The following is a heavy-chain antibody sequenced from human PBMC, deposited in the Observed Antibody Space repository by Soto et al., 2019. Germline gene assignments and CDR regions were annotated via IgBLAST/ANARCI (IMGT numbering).Heavy chain of an antibody. D-gene: IGHD3-22*01. CDR3: ARSPDSSGYYPRRYYYGMDV. J-gene: IGHJ6*02. CDR2: IYYSGRT. Sequence: PSETLSLTCTVSGGSISSYYWSWIRQPPGKGLEWIGYIYYSGRTNYNPSLKSRVTISVDKSKNQFSLKLSSVTAADTAVYYCARSPDSSGYYPRRYYYGMDVWGQGTTVTVSS. CDR1: GGSISSYY. V-gene: IGHV4-59*12.